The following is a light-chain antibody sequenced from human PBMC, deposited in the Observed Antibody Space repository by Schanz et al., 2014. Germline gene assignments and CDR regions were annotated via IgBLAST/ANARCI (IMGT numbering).Light chain of an antibody. CDR1: TSNIGSNY. V-gene: IGLV1-44*01. CDR3: AAWDDSLNGWV. CDR2: SNN. Sequence: QSVLTQPPSASATPGQRVTISCSGSTSNIGSNYVYWYQQLPGTAPKLLIYSNNERPSGVPDRFSGSKSANSASLAISGLQSEDEADYYCAAWDDSLNGWVFGGGTKLTVL. J-gene: IGLJ3*02.